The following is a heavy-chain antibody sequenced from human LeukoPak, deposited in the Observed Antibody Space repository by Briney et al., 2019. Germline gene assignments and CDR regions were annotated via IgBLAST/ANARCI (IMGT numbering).Heavy chain of an antibody. D-gene: IGHD4/OR15-4a*01. V-gene: IGHV1-18*01. Sequence: ASVKVSCKASGYTFTSYGISWVRQAPGQGLEWMGWISAYNGNTNCAQKLQGRVTMTRDMSTSTVYMELSSLRSEDTAVYYCAREPLTTGGNWFDPWGQGTLVTVSS. CDR1: GYTFTSYG. CDR3: AREPLTTGGNWFDP. CDR2: ISAYNGNT. J-gene: IGHJ5*02.